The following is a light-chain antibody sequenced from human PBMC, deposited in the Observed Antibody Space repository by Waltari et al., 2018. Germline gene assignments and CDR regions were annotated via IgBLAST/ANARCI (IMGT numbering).Light chain of an antibody. Sequence: DIQMTQSPSSLSASVGDRVTITCRASQSIASNLNWYQQKPGRAPKLLIYAASNLQSWVPSRFSGSGAGTDFTLTISNLQPEDFALYSCQQSNSSPHTFGGGTKVESK. CDR1: QSIASN. CDR3: QQSNSSPHT. V-gene: IGKV1-39*01. CDR2: AAS. J-gene: IGKJ4*01.